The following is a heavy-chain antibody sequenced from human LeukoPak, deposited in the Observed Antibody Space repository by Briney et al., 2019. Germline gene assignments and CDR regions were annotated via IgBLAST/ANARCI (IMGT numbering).Heavy chain of an antibody. V-gene: IGHV3-48*01. Sequence: PGGSLRLSCAASGFMFSSYSMNWVRQAPGKGLEWVSLIESSSITDYADSVKGRFTISRDNAENSLYLQMNSLRAEDTAVYYCARGAEPYGDYRDYWGQGTLVTVSS. J-gene: IGHJ4*02. CDR2: IESSSIT. CDR1: GFMFSSYS. D-gene: IGHD4-17*01. CDR3: ARGAEPYGDYRDY.